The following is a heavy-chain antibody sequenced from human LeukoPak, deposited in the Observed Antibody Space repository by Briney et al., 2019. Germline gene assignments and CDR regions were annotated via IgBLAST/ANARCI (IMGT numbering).Heavy chain of an antibody. CDR3: ARDTYEYYDILTGYYNGIDYFDY. Sequence: GGSLRLSCAASGFTFSSYSMNWVCQAPGKGLEWVSSISSSSYIYYADSVKGRFTISRDNAKNSLYLQMNSLRAEDTAVYYCARDTYEYYDILTGYYNGIDYFDYWGQGTLVTVSS. V-gene: IGHV3-21*01. CDR1: GFTFSSYS. J-gene: IGHJ4*02. CDR2: ISSSSYI. D-gene: IGHD3-9*01.